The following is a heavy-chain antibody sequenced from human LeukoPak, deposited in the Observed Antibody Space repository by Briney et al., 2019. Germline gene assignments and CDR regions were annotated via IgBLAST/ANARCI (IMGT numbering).Heavy chain of an antibody. CDR1: GYTFSSYF. D-gene: IGHD2-15*01. J-gene: IGHJ4*02. Sequence: GASVKVSCKASGYTFSSYFIQWVRQAPGQGLEWMGIINPRDRSTSYAQKFQGRVTMTRDTSTSTVYMDLSSLTFEDTAVYYCVRVYCSPGSCLELDYWGQGTLVTVYS. CDR2: INPRDRST. V-gene: IGHV1-46*01. CDR3: VRVYCSPGSCLELDY.